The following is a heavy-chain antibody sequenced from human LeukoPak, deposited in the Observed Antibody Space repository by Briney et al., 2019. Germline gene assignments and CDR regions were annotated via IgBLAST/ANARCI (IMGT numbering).Heavy chain of an antibody. V-gene: IGHV3-21*01. CDR3: ARAPPISINTVITRYYFDY. D-gene: IGHD4-23*01. CDR2: ISSISTYI. CDR1: GFTFSSYS. J-gene: IGHJ4*02. Sequence: PGGSLRLSFAASGFTFSSYSMNWVRQAPGKGLEWVSSISSISTYIYYPDSMKGRFTISRDNAKNSLYLQMNSLRAEDTAVYYCARAPPISINTVITRYYFDYWGQGTLVTVSS.